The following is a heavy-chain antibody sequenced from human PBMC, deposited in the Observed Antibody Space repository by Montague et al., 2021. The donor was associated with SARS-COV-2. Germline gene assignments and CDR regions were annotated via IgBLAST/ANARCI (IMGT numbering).Heavy chain of an antibody. V-gene: IGHV4-34*01. J-gene: IGHJ6*03. CDR2: IHHGGST. D-gene: IGHD3-10*01. Sequence: SETLSLTCAVHGGSFSTYSWNWIRQPPGKGLEWIGEIHHGGSTNYNPSLKSRVTISADTSKNQLSLKLTSVAAADTAVYYCARLGDGVVPSPILGVGPYYSYYYMDVWGKGTPVTVSS. CDR1: GGSFSTYS. CDR3: ARLGDGVVPSPILGVGPYYSYYYMDV.